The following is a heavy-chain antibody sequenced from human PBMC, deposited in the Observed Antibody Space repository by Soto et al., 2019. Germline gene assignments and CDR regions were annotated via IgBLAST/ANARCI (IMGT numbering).Heavy chain of an antibody. V-gene: IGHV1-8*01. CDR3: ARGPGYYDSSGYYYVWNY. D-gene: IGHD3-22*01. CDR1: GYTFTSYD. Sequence: QVQLVQSGAEVKKPGASVKVSCKASGYTFTSYDINWVRQATGQGLEWMGRMNPNSGNTGYAQKFQGRVTMTRNTSISTAYMELSSLRSEDTAVYYCARGPGYYDSSGYYYVWNYWGQGTLVTVSS. CDR2: MNPNSGNT. J-gene: IGHJ4*02.